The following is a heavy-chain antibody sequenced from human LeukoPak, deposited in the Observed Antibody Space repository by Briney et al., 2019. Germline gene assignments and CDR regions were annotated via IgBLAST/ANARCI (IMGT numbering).Heavy chain of an antibody. CDR2: IYYSGST. Sequence: PETLSLTCTVSGGSISSYYWSWIRQPPGKGLEWIGYIYYSGSTNYNPSLKSRVTISVDTSKNQFSLKLSSVTAADTAVYHCAREAMYSYGNNFDYWGQGTLVTVSS. CDR1: GGSISSYY. D-gene: IGHD5-18*01. V-gene: IGHV4-59*01. CDR3: AREAMYSYGNNFDY. J-gene: IGHJ4*02.